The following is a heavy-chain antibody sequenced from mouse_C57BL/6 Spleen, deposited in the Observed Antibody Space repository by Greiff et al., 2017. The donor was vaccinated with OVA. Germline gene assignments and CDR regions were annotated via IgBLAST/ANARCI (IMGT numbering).Heavy chain of an antibody. CDR2: INPSTGGT. CDR3: ARSGGYAGDSAMGY. Sequence: VQLQQSGPELVKPGASVKISCKASGYSFTGYYMNWVKQSPEKSLEWIGEINPSTGGTTYNQKFKAKATLTVDQSSSTAYMQLNSLTSEDHAVYYCARSGGYAGDSAMGYRGQGTSVTVSS. D-gene: IGHD2-2*01. V-gene: IGHV1-42*01. J-gene: IGHJ4*01. CDR1: GYSFTGYY.